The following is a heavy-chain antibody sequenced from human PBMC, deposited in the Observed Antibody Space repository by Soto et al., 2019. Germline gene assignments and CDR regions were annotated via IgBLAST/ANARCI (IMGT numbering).Heavy chain of an antibody. CDR1: GFAFSSYG. J-gene: IGHJ4*02. CDR2: ISYDGSNK. Sequence: HPGGSLRLSCAASGFAFSSYGMHWVRQAPGKGLEWVAVISYDGSNKYYADSVKGRFTISRDNSKNTLYLQMNSLRAEDTAVYYCAEEFDVDTAMVINYWGQGTLVTVSS. CDR3: AEEFDVDTAMVINY. V-gene: IGHV3-30*18. D-gene: IGHD5-18*01.